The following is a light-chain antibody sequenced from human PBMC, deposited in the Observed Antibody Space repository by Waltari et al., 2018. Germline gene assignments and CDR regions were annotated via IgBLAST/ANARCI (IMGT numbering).Light chain of an antibody. CDR1: SSNIGNNY. Sequence: QSVLTQPPSVSAAPGQRVTISCSGGSSNIGNNYVSWYRQFPGTAPKLLIYANSERHSWIPGRCSGSKSGTSATRDNTGLQAGDEDDYYCGTWDSSLSGAVFGGGTHLTFL. CDR2: ANS. V-gene: IGLV1-51*02. J-gene: IGLJ7*01. CDR3: GTWDSSLSGAV.